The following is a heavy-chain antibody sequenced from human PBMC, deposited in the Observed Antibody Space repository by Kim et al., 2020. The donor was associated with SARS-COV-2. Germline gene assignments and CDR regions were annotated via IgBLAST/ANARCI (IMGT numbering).Heavy chain of an antibody. Sequence: GGSLRLSCAASGFTFDDYAMHWVRQAPGKGLEWVSGISWNSGSIGYADSVKGRFTISRDNAKNSLYLQMNSLRAEDTALYYCAKDRGSCLDYWGQGTLVTVSS. CDR3: AKDRGSCLDY. D-gene: IGHD2-15*01. V-gene: IGHV3-9*01. CDR1: GFTFDDYA. CDR2: ISWNSGSI. J-gene: IGHJ4*02.